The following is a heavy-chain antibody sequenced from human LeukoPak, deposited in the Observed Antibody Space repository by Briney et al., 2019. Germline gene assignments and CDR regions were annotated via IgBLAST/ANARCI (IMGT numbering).Heavy chain of an antibody. J-gene: IGHJ3*02. Sequence: GASVKFSCKVSGYTLTELSMHWVGHAAGNGLEWMRGFDPEDGETISAQKFQGRVTMTEDTSTDTAYMELSSLRSEDTAVYYWATLDSSGNSAPGAFDIWGQGTMVTVSS. D-gene: IGHD3-22*01. CDR2: FDPEDGET. V-gene: IGHV1-24*01. CDR3: ATLDSSGNSAPGAFDI. CDR1: GYTLTELS.